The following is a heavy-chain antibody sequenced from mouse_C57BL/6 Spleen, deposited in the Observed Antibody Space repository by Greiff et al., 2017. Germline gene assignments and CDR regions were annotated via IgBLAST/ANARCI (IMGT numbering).Heavy chain of an antibody. CDR3: AKSSYYDYDAWFAD. Sequence: VQLQQSGAELVRPGASVTLSCKASGYTFTDYEMHWVKQTPVHGLEWIGAIDPESGGTAYNQKFKGRAILTADKSSSTAYMELRSLTSEDSAVYYCAKSSYYDYDAWFADWGTGTLVTVSA. CDR1: GYTFTDYE. V-gene: IGHV1-15*01. D-gene: IGHD2-4*01. J-gene: IGHJ3*01. CDR2: IDPESGGT.